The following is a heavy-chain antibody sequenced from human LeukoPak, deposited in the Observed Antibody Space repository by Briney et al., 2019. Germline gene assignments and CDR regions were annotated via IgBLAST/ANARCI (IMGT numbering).Heavy chain of an antibody. V-gene: IGHV4-61*05. Sequence: SETLSLTCTVSGYSISSGYYWSWIRQPPGKGLEWIGYINYSGRTNYNPSLKSRVTISVDKSKNQFSLKLSSVTAADTAVYYCFFLRDGMDVWGQGTTVTVSS. CDR2: INYSGRT. CDR1: GYSISSGYY. CDR3: FFLRDGMDV. J-gene: IGHJ6*02. D-gene: IGHD2/OR15-2a*01.